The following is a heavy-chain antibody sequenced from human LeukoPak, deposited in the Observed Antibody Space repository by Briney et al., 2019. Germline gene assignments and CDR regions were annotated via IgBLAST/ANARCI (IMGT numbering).Heavy chain of an antibody. CDR3: ATASYGDYDLDY. V-gene: IGHV3-30*03. Sequence: PGGSLRLSCAASGFTFSSYGMHWVRQAPGKGLEGVAVISYDGSNKYYADSVKGRFTISRDNSKNTLYLQMNSLRAEDTAVYYCATASYGDYDLDYWGQGTLVTVSS. CDR2: ISYDGSNK. CDR1: GFTFSSYG. J-gene: IGHJ4*02. D-gene: IGHD4-17*01.